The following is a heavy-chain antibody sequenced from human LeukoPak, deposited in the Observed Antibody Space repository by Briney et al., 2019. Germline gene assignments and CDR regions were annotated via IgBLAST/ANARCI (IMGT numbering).Heavy chain of an antibody. CDR2: ISSSGSTI. CDR1: GFTFRSYE. J-gene: IGHJ5*02. Sequence: PGGSLRLSCAYSGFTFRSYEMNWVRQAPGKGLEWVSYISSSGSTIYYADSVKGRFTISRDNAKNSLYLQMNSLRVEDTAVYYCARSSGTWFGPWGQGTLVTVSS. V-gene: IGHV3-48*03. D-gene: IGHD1-1*01. CDR3: ARSSGTWFGP.